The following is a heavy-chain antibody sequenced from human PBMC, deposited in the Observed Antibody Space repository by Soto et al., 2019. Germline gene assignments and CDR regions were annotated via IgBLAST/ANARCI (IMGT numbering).Heavy chain of an antibody. J-gene: IGHJ4*02. CDR2: ISSTTNYI. Sequence: GSLRLSCAASGFTFSRYSMNWVRQAPGKGLEWVSSISSTTNYIYYADSMKGRFTVSRDNAKNSAYLDMNSLSAEDTAVYYCARESEDLTSNFDYWGQGTLVTVSS. CDR1: GFTFSRYS. CDR3: ARESEDLTSNFDY. V-gene: IGHV3-21*01.